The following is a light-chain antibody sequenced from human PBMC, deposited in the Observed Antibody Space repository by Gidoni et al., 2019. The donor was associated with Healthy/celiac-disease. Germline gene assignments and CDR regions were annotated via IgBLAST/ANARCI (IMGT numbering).Light chain of an antibody. Sequence: SSELTQDPAVSVALGQTVRITCHGDSLRSYYASWYPQKPGQAPVLVIYGTTNRPSGIPDRFSGSSSGNTASLTITGAQAEDDADYYCNSRDSSGNHLVFGGGTKLTVL. V-gene: IGLV3-19*01. CDR2: GTT. CDR1: SLRSYY. CDR3: NSRDSSGNHLV. J-gene: IGLJ2*01.